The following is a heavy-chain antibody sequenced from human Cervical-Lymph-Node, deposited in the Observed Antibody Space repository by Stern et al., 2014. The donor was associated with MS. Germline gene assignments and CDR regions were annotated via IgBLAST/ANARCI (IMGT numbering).Heavy chain of an antibody. D-gene: IGHD1-1*01. Sequence: VQLEESGAEVKKPGSSVKVSCTASGDTFINFAISWVRQAPGQGLEWMGGIIPILGTTEYVQKFQGRVSISADESATTVYMELSSLRSEDTAVYYCARDNDDNGMDVWGQGTTVTVSS. CDR1: GDTFINFA. J-gene: IGHJ6*02. V-gene: IGHV1-69*01. CDR3: ARDNDDNGMDV. CDR2: IIPILGTT.